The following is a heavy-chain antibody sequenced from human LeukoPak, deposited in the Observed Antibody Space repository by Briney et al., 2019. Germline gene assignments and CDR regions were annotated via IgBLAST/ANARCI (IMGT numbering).Heavy chain of an antibody. CDR2: INHSGST. D-gene: IGHD3-10*01. CDR1: GGSFSGYY. Sequence: SETLSLTCAVYGGSFSGYYWSWIRQPPGKGLEWIGEINHSGSTNYNPSLKSRVTISVDTSKNQFSLKLSSVTAADTAVYYCARRGFGPDAFDIWGQGTMVTVSS. CDR3: ARRGFGPDAFDI. V-gene: IGHV4-34*01. J-gene: IGHJ3*02.